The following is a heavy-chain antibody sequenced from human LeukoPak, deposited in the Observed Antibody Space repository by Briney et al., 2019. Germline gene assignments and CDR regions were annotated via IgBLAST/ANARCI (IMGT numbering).Heavy chain of an antibody. CDR2: IGSDNKQ. D-gene: IGHD3-10*02. CDR1: GFTSSAYA. J-gene: IGHJ6*02. CDR3: ARDPHYYVAMDV. V-gene: IGHV3-23*01. Sequence: PGGSLRLSCEASGFTSSAYAMTWVCQAPGKGLEWVSSIGSDNKQHYSESVKGRFAISRENSKGMLILQLDSLRAEDPALFYFARDPHYYVAMDVWGQGNTFTVSS.